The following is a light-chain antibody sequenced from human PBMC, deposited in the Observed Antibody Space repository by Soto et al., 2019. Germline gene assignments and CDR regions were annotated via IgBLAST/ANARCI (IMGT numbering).Light chain of an antibody. V-gene: IGKV1-39*01. J-gene: IGKJ1*01. CDR2: DAS. CDR3: QQSYSTPRT. Sequence: DIRMTQSPSSLSASVGDRVTITCRASQDISNFLNWYQQKPGRAPKLLIYDASNLQSGAPSRFSGSGSGTDFTLTISSLQLEDFATYYCQQSYSTPRTFGPGTKVDIK. CDR1: QDISNF.